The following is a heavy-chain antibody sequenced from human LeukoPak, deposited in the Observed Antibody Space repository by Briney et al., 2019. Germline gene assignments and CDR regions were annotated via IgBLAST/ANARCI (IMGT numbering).Heavy chain of an antibody. Sequence: GRSLRLSCAASGYTFSNYAIHWVRQAPGKGLQWVTIISDDGNKKYYADSVKGRFTISRDNSKNTVYLQMNSVRPEDTALYYCAREGMYYFASGSFQGYYFDNWGQGTLVTVSS. CDR2: ISDDGNKK. CDR1: GYTFSNYA. D-gene: IGHD3-10*01. J-gene: IGHJ4*02. V-gene: IGHV3-30*04. CDR3: AREGMYYFASGSFQGYYFDN.